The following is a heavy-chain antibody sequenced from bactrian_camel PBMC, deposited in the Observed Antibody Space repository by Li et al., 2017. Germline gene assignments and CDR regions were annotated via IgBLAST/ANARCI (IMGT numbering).Heavy chain of an antibody. J-gene: IGHJ4*01. CDR1: GYTYSSSC. V-gene: IGHV3-3*01. CDR3: AAVASGGWYLEKSIAY. Sequence: SCAVSGYTYSSSCMGWFRQAPGKEREGVACLRWSGGTTYYADSVKGRFTFSRDNTNNTLYLQMNSLKPDDTAVYYCAAVASGGWYLEKSIAYWGQGTQVTVS. CDR2: LRWSGGTT. D-gene: IGHD6*01.